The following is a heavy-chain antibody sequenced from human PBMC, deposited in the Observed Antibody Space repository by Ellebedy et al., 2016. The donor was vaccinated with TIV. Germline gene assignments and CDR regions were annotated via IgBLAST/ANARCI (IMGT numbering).Heavy chain of an antibody. J-gene: IGHJ4*02. D-gene: IGHD3-3*01. CDR1: GFTFSVYA. CDR3: ARDKDFWSGYFCDY. V-gene: IGHV3-30*04. CDR2: LSYDGDIK. Sequence: GESLKISCAASGFTFSVYAMHWVRQAPGKGLEWVAVLSYDGDIKYYADSVKGRFTISRDNAKNSLYLQMNSLRAEDTAVYYCARDKDFWSGYFCDYWGQGTLVTVSS.